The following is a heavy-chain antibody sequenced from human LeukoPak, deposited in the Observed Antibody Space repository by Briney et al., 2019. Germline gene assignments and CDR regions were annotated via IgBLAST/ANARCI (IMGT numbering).Heavy chain of an antibody. D-gene: IGHD2-8*01. Sequence: SETLSLTCIVSGTSVNNYYWSWIRQPAGKGLEWIGRIYSSGSTNYNLSLTSRVSISVDKSKNQVSLKLESVTAADTAVYYCARERVGYDTIGRGPRFDSWGQGTLVTVSS. CDR3: ARERVGYDTIGRGPRFDS. CDR1: GTSVNNYY. V-gene: IGHV4-4*07. CDR2: IYSSGST. J-gene: IGHJ4*02.